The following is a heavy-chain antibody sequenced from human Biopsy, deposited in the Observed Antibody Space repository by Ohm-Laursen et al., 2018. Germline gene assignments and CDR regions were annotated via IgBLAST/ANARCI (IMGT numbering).Heavy chain of an antibody. V-gene: IGHV1-69*06. Sequence: SVKVSCKAPGGTFSNYGVNWVRQAPGHVLEWLGGNIPILGTGNYAQKFQDRVTVAADTSTSTATMELRSLRSDDTAVYYCATKLTGYFHHWGQGTLVIVSS. CDR1: GGTFSNYG. CDR2: NIPILGTG. CDR3: ATKLTGYFHH. D-gene: IGHD3-9*01. J-gene: IGHJ1*01.